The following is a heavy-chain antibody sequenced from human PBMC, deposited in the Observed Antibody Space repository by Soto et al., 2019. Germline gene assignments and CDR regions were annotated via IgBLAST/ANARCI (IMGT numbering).Heavy chain of an antibody. J-gene: IGHJ6*02. CDR1: GFTFSDYY. CDR3: ARYRGSSRSPTRFLHYYGMDV. CDR2: IRSTSSDT. V-gene: IGHV3-11*06. D-gene: IGHD6-13*01. Sequence: GALRLSCAASGFTFSDYYMSWIRQAPGKGLEWVSYIRSTSSDTNYADSVKGRFTISRDNAKNSLYLQMNSLRVEDTAVYFCARYRGSSRSPTRFLHYYGMDVWGQGTTVTVSS.